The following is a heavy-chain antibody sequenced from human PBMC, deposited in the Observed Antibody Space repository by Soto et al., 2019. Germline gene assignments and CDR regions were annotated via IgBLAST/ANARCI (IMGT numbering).Heavy chain of an antibody. CDR2: IIPIFGTA. CDR1: GGTFSSYA. Sequence: SVKVSCKASGGTFSSYAISWVRQAPGQGLEWMGGIIPIFGTANYAQKFQGRVTITADESTSTAYMELSSLRSEDTAVYYCARGARGDFWSGYYSSFHYWGQGTLVTVSS. V-gene: IGHV1-69*13. J-gene: IGHJ4*02. CDR3: ARGARGDFWSGYYSSFHY. D-gene: IGHD3-3*01.